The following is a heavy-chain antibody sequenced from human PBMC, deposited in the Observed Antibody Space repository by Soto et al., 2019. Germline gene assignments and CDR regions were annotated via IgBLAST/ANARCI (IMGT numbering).Heavy chain of an antibody. D-gene: IGHD3-3*01. CDR2: INSDGSST. CDR1: GFTFSSYW. Sequence: PGGSLRLSCAASGFTFSSYWMHWVRQAPGKGLVCVSRINSDGSSTSYADSVKGRFTISRDNAKNSLYLQMNSLRAEDTAVYYCARDREDTYYDFWSGYSLFDYWGQGTLVTVPS. CDR3: ARDREDTYYDFWSGYSLFDY. V-gene: IGHV3-74*01. J-gene: IGHJ4*02.